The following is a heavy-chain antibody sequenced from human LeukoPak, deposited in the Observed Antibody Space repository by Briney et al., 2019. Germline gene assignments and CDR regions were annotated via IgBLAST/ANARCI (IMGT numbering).Heavy chain of an antibody. J-gene: IGHJ4*02. D-gene: IGHD2-21*02. V-gene: IGHV3-30*04. Sequence: AGGSLRLSCAASGFTFSSYAMHWVRQAPGKGLEWVAVISYDGSNKYYADSVRGRFTISRDNSKNTLYLQMNSLRAEDTAVYYCAKAYCGGDCYSGEMDYWGQGTLVTVSS. CDR1: GFTFSSYA. CDR3: AKAYCGGDCYSGEMDY. CDR2: ISYDGSNK.